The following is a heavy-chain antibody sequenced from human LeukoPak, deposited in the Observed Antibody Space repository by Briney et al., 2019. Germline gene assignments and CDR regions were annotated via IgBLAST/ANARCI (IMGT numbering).Heavy chain of an antibody. CDR3: ARGYYPSEIDY. J-gene: IGHJ4*02. Sequence: SETLSLTCTVSGGSISSSSYYWGWIRQPPGKGLEWIGEINHSGSTNYNPSLKSRVTISVDTSKNQFSLKLSSVTAADTAVYYCARGYYPSEIDYWGQGTLVTVSS. CDR1: GGSISSSSYY. V-gene: IGHV4-39*07. CDR2: INHSGST. D-gene: IGHD2-15*01.